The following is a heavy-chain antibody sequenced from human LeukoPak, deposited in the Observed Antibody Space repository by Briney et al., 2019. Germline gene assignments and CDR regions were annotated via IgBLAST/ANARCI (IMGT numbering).Heavy chain of an antibody. D-gene: IGHD1-14*01. CDR1: GGSFSGYY. Sequence: SSETLSLTCAVYGGSFSGYYWSWIRQPPGKGLEWIGEINHSGSTNYNPSLKSRVTISVDTSKNQFSLKLSSVTAADTAVYYCARSRYYYYYYMDVWGKGTTVTVSS. V-gene: IGHV4-34*01. CDR2: INHSGST. CDR3: ARSRYYYYYYMDV. J-gene: IGHJ6*03.